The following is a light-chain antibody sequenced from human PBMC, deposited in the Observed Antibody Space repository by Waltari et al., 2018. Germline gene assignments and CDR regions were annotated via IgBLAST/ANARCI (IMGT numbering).Light chain of an antibody. Sequence: DIQMTQSPSSLSASVGDRVTITCRASQDISNYLSWYQQKPGKAPKLLIYVASSLQSWVPSSFSGSGSGTDFTLTISSLQPEDFATYYCLQGYYYHTFGQGTKLEVK. CDR2: VAS. V-gene: IGKV1-39*01. CDR1: QDISNY. CDR3: LQGYYYHT. J-gene: IGKJ2*01.